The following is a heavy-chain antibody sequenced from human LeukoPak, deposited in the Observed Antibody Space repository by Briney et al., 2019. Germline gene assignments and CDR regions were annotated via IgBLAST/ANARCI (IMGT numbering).Heavy chain of an antibody. CDR1: GVSVSSNY. CDR3: ARCMRAVAGYSDH. J-gene: IGHJ4*02. D-gene: IGHD6-19*01. Sequence: AGSLSLSCAVSGVSVSSNYMNWVRQPPGKGLEWVSVVYSRGGTYYADSVKGRFTISIDISKNTFYLQMNSLRAEDTAVYYCARCMRAVAGYSDHWGQGTLVTVSS. V-gene: IGHV3-53*01. CDR2: VYSRGGT.